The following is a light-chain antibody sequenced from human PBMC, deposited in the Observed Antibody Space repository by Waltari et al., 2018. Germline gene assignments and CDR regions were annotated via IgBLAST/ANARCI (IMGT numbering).Light chain of an antibody. CDR3: QQYYSTPT. J-gene: IGKJ4*01. CDR1: QSVLYSSNNKNY. Sequence: DIVITQSPYSLAVSLGARATTNCKSSQSVLYSSNNKNYLAWYQQKPGQPPKLLIYWASTRESGVPDRFSGSGSGTDFTLTISSLQAEDVAVYYCQQYYSTPTFGGGTKVEIK. CDR2: WAS. V-gene: IGKV4-1*01.